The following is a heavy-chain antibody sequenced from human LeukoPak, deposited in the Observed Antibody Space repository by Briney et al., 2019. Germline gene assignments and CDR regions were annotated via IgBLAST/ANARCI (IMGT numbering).Heavy chain of an antibody. CDR2: IYYSGST. V-gene: IGHV4-39*07. CDR1: GGSIGSSSYY. Sequence: SETLSLTCTVSGGSIGSSSYYWAWLRRPPGKGLEWIGTIYYSGSTYYNPSLKSRVTISVDTSKNQFSLKLNSVTAADTAVYYCARAPRDCSGGRCTPHGFDIGGQGTMVTVSS. CDR3: ARAPRDCSGGRCTPHGFDI. D-gene: IGHD2-15*01. J-gene: IGHJ3*02.